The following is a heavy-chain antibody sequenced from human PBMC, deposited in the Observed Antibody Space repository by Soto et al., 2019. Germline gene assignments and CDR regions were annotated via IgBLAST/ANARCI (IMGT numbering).Heavy chain of an antibody. V-gene: IGHV4-4*07. D-gene: IGHD3-16*01. J-gene: IGHJ4*02. CDR1: GGSISSFY. Sequence: SETLSLTCTVSGGSISSFYLSWIRQPAGKGLEWIGRIYSGGRNNYNPSLKSRVTMSVDTSKNQFSLRLSSLKTEDTAVYYCTTDLRGGVTRDDYLWGSRDYWGQGTLVTVYS. CDR2: IYSGGRN. CDR3: TTDLRGGVTRDDYLWGSRDY.